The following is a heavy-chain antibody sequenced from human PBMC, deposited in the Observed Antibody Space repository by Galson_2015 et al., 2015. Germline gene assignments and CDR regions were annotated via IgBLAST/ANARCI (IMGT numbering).Heavy chain of an antibody. D-gene: IGHD6-19*01. CDR1: GYTFTSYG. J-gene: IGHJ4*02. CDR2: ISGYNDNT. V-gene: IGHV1-18*04. CDR3: AILPSGWYDY. Sequence: QSGAEVKKPGESLKVSCKASGYTFTSYGLSWVRQAPGQGLEWMGWISGYNDNTNYEQKPQGRVTMTTDTSTSTAYMELRSLRSDDTAVYYCAILPSGWYDYWGQGTLVTVSS.